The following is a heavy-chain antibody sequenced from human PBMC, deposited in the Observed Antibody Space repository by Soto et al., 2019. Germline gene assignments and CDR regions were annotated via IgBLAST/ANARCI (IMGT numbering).Heavy chain of an antibody. J-gene: IGHJ6*02. CDR3: ARRVITDYYYYGMDV. CDR1: GFTFSDYG. CDR2: ISGSGGST. V-gene: IGHV3-23*01. D-gene: IGHD3-22*01. Sequence: GGSLRLSGAASGFTFSDYGMSWVRQAPGKGLEWVSGISGSGGSTYYADSVKGRFTISRDNSENTLYLQVNSLRAEDTAVYYCARRVITDYYYYGMDVWGQGTRVTVS.